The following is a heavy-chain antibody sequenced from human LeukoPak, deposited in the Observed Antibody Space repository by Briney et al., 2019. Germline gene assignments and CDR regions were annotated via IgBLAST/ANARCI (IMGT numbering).Heavy chain of an antibody. CDR3: ARDGDFWSGYYLAFDI. Sequence: SETLSLTCTVSGGSISSCYWSWIRQPPGKGLEWIGYIYYSGSTNYNPSLKSRVTISVDTSKNQFSLKLSSVTAADTAVYYCARDGDFWSGYYLAFDIWGQGTMVTVSS. J-gene: IGHJ3*02. D-gene: IGHD3-3*01. V-gene: IGHV4-59*01. CDR1: GGSISSCY. CDR2: IYYSGST.